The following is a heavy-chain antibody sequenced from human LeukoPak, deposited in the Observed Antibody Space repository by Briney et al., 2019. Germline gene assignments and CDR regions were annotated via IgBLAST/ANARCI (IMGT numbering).Heavy chain of an antibody. D-gene: IGHD3-16*01. V-gene: IGHV4-39*01. J-gene: IGHJ4*02. Sequence: SETLSLTCTVSGGSFSTNIYYWGWIRQPPGKGLEWIENIYFSGTSRYNPSLRSRVTISVDTSKNQFSLKLSSVTAADTAVYFCARHSLSGGIDYWGQGILVTVSS. CDR1: GGSFSTNIYY. CDR2: IYFSGTS. CDR3: ARHSLSGGIDY.